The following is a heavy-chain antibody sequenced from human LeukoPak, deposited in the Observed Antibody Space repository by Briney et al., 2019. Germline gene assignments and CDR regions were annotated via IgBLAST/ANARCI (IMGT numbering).Heavy chain of an antibody. CDR3: AKEGPAYGSGSYYNVNTHHRFACMDV. V-gene: IGHV3-23*01. Sequence: TGGSLRLSCAASGFTFSSYAMSWVRQAPGKGLEWVSAISGSGGSTYYADPVKGRFTISRDNSKNTLYLQMNSLRAEDTAVYYCAKEGPAYGSGSYYNVNTHHRFACMDVWGQGTTVTVSS. D-gene: IGHD3-10*01. J-gene: IGHJ6*02. CDR2: ISGSGGST. CDR1: GFTFSSYA.